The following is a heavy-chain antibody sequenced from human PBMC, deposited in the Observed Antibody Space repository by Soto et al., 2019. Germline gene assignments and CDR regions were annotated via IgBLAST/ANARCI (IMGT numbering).Heavy chain of an antibody. CDR3: ARRNIVVVPAAMRSRSYYMDV. CDR2: INHSGST. CDR1: GGSFSGYY. J-gene: IGHJ6*03. V-gene: IGHV4-34*01. Sequence: PSETLSLTCAVYGGSFSGYYWSWIHQPPGKGLEWIGEINHSGSTNYNPSLKSRVTISVDTSKNQFSLKLSSVTAADTAVYYCARRNIVVVPAAMRSRSYYMDVWGKGTTVTVAS. D-gene: IGHD2-2*01.